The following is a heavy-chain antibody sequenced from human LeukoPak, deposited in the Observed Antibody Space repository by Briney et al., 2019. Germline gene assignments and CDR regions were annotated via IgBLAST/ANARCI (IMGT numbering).Heavy chain of an antibody. CDR3: ARATIAAAGRALDY. Sequence: GGSLRLSCAASGFTFSTSWMHWFRQAPGRGLVWVSRIKSDGSSTTYADSVKGRFTISRDNAKNTLYLQMSSLRAEDTAVYYCARATIAAAGRALDYWGQGTLVTVSS. J-gene: IGHJ4*02. V-gene: IGHV3-74*01. D-gene: IGHD6-13*01. CDR1: GFTFSTSW. CDR2: IKSDGSST.